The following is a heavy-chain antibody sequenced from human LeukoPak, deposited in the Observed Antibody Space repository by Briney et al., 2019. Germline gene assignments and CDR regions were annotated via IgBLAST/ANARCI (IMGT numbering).Heavy chain of an antibody. CDR1: GGSSSSSA. J-gene: IGHJ6*04. CDR3: ARSVQEGIAAAGTMDV. D-gene: IGHD6-13*01. Sequence: SLKVSCKDSGGSSSSSAISWVRQAPGQGLEWMGRLIPIVGTANSAKKVQGGVTITADDSTGTAYMELSSLRSEDTAVYYCARSVQEGIAAAGTMDVWGKGTTVTVSS. V-gene: IGHV1-69*01. CDR2: LIPIVGTA.